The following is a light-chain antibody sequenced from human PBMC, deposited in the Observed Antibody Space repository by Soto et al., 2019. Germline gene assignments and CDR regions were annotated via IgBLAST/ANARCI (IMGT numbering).Light chain of an antibody. V-gene: IGLV2-23*01. CDR2: EGH. CDR3: CLNIGATTFF. CDR1: SGFVGSFSL. Sequence: QSALAQPASVSGSPGQSITISCTGTSGFVGSFSLVSWYQQHPGKAPKVMISEGHRRPSGVPDRFSGSTSVNSASLTISGLRAAEGADYYCCLNIGATTFFSGTGTKLTVL. J-gene: IGLJ1*01.